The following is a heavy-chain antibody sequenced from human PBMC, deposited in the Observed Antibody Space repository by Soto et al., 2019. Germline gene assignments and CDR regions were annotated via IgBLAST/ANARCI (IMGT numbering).Heavy chain of an antibody. D-gene: IGHD6-19*01. J-gene: IGHJ4*02. Sequence: QVQLQESGPGLVKPSETLSLTCTVSGGSISSYYWSWIRQPPGKGLEWIGYIYYSGSTNYNPSLKXXVXIXXDTSKNPSSLKLSSVTAADTAVYYCASSSGWKFDYWGQGTLVTVSS. CDR3: ASSSGWKFDY. CDR1: GGSISSYY. V-gene: IGHV4-59*08. CDR2: IYYSGST.